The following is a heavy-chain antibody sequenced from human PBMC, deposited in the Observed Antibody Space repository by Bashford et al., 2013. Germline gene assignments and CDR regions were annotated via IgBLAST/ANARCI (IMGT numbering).Heavy chain of an antibody. V-gene: IGHV1-69*04. J-gene: IGHJ6*02. CDR1: GGTFSSYA. Sequence: SVKVSCKASGGTFSSYAISWVRQAPGQGLEWMGRIIPILGITNYAQKFQGRVTITADKSTSTAYMELSSLRSEDTAVYYCARGTGAYYYYYGMDVWGQGTTVTVSS. CDR2: IIPILGIT. D-gene: IGHD7-27*01. CDR3: ARGTGAYYYYYGMDV.